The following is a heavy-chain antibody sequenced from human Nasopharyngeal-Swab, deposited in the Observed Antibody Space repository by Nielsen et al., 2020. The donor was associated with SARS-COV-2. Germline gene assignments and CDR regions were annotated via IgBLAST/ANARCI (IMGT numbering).Heavy chain of an antibody. CDR3: ARGEYSGYALRY. J-gene: IGHJ4*02. D-gene: IGHD5-12*01. Sequence: SETLSLTCAVSGGSISSSNWWSWVRQPPGKGLEWIGEIYHSGSTYYNPSLKSRVTISVDTSKNQFSLKLSSVTAADTAVYYCARGEYSGYALRYWGQGTLVTVSS. V-gene: IGHV4-4*02. CDR1: GGSISSSNW. CDR2: IYHSGST.